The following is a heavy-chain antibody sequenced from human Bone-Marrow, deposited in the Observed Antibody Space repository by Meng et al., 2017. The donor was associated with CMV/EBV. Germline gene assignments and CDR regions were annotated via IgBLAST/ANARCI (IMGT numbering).Heavy chain of an antibody. Sequence: GGSLRLSCAASGFTFSSYAMHWVRQAPGKGLEWVAFIRYDGSNKYYADSVKGRFTISRDNSKNTLYLQMNSLRAEDTAVYYCAREVTQWAPDNYFDYWGQGTLVTVSS. J-gene: IGHJ4*02. CDR3: AREVTQWAPDNYFDY. D-gene: IGHD5-18*01. CDR2: IRYDGSNK. V-gene: IGHV3-30*02. CDR1: GFTFSSYA.